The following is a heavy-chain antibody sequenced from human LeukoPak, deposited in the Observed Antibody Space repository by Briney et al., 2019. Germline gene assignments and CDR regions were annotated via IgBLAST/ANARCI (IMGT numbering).Heavy chain of an antibody. CDR3: AKMVTATMGNWFDP. V-gene: IGHV3-23*01. J-gene: IGHJ5*02. Sequence: PGGSLRLSCAASGFTFSSYAMSWVRQAPGKGLEWVSAISGSGGSTYYADSVKGRFTISRDNSKNSLYLQMNSLRAEDTAVYYCAKMVTATMGNWFDPWGHGTQVTVSS. CDR2: ISGSGGST. CDR1: GFTFSSYA. D-gene: IGHD2-21*02.